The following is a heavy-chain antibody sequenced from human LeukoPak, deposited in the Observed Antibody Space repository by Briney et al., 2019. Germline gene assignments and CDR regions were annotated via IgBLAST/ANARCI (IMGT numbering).Heavy chain of an antibody. CDR2: INHSGST. Sequence: SETLSLTCAVYGGSFSGYYWSWIRQPPGKGLEWIGEINHSGSTNYNPSLKSRVTISVDTSKNQFSLKLSSVTAADTAVYYCARDYSSGYYDAFDIWGQGTMVTVSS. V-gene: IGHV4-34*01. CDR1: GGSFSGYY. CDR3: ARDYSSGYYDAFDI. J-gene: IGHJ3*02. D-gene: IGHD3-22*01.